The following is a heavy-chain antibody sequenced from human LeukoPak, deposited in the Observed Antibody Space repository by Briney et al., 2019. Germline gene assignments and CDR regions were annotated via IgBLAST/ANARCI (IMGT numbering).Heavy chain of an antibody. Sequence: PGGSLRLSCAASGFTFSDHYMDWVRQAPGKGLEWVGRTRNKANSYTTEYAASVKGRFTISRDDSMNSLYLQMNSLNTDDTAVYYCAQSSRTRDFDSWGQGTLVTVSS. J-gene: IGHJ4*02. CDR1: GFTFSDHY. V-gene: IGHV3-72*01. D-gene: IGHD2-2*01. CDR2: TRNKANSYTT. CDR3: AQSSRTRDFDS.